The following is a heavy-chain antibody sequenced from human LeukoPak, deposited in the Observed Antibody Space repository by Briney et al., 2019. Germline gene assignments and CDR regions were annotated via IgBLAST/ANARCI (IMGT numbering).Heavy chain of an antibody. D-gene: IGHD3-10*01. Sequence: GASVKVSCKASGGTFSSYAIGWVRQAPGQGLEWMGGIIPIFGTANYAQKFQGRVTITADESTSTAYMELSSLRSEDTAVYYCARARYGSGSCHFDYWGQGTLVTVSS. CDR1: GGTFSSYA. J-gene: IGHJ4*02. V-gene: IGHV1-69*13. CDR3: ARARYGSGSCHFDY. CDR2: IIPIFGTA.